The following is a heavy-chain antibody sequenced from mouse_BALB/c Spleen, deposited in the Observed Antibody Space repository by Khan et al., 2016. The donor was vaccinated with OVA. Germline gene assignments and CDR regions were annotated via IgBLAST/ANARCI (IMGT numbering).Heavy chain of an antibody. CDR3: AGGEFLQRLRSMDY. D-gene: IGHD2-2*01. V-gene: IGHV1S137*01. J-gene: IGHJ4*01. Sequence: QVQLQQSGPEVVRPGVSVKISCKASGDTFSDYAMHWVKQSPAKGLEWIGVISTYNGNTSYNQKFKGKATMTVDKSSSTAYLELASLTSEDSAIYYYAGGEFLQRLRSMDYWGQGTSVTVSS. CDR2: ISTYNGNT. CDR1: GDTFSDYA.